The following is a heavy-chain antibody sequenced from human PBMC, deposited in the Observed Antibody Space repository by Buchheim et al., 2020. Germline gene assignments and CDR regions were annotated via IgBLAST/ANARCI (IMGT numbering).Heavy chain of an antibody. V-gene: IGHV4-59*01. J-gene: IGHJ5*02. D-gene: IGHD6-13*01. Sequence: QVQLQESGPGLVKPSETLSLTCTVSGGSISSYYWSWIRQPPGKGLEWIGYTYYSGSTNYNPSLKSRVTISVDTSKNQFSLKLSSVTAADTAVYYCARGYSSSWYASVINWFDPWGQGTL. CDR2: TYYSGST. CDR1: GGSISSYY. CDR3: ARGYSSSWYASVINWFDP.